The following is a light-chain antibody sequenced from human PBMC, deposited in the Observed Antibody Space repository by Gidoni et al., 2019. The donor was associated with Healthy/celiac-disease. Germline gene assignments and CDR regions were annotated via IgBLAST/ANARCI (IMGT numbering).Light chain of an antibody. CDR1: QSISSY. V-gene: IGKV1-39*01. Sequence: DLQMTQSPSSLSASVGDRVTITCRASQSISSYLNWYQQKPGKAPKLLIYAPSSLQSGVPSRFSGRGSGTDFTLTISSLQPEDFATYYCQQSYSTPLTFXGXTKVEIK. CDR3: QQSYSTPLT. J-gene: IGKJ4*01. CDR2: APS.